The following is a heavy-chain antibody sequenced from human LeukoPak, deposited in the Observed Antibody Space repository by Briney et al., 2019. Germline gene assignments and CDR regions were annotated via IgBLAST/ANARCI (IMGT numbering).Heavy chain of an antibody. CDR1: GFTFSSYS. CDR2: ISYDGSNK. D-gene: IGHD1-26*01. J-gene: IGHJ4*02. Sequence: GGSLRLSCAASGFTFSSYSMNWVRQAPGKGLEWVAVISYDGSNKYYADSVKGRFTISRDNSKNTLYLQMNSLRAEDTAVYYCARDHRYSGSYYVYWGQGTLVTVSS. CDR3: ARDHRYSGSYYVY. V-gene: IGHV3-30*03.